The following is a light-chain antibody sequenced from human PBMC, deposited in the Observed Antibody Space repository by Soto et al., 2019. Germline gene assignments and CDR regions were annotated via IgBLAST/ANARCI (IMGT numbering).Light chain of an antibody. V-gene: IGKV4-1*01. CDR2: WAS. CDR3: QQYYSSPLT. J-gene: IGKJ4*01. Sequence: DIVMTQSPDSLAVSLGERATINCKSSQSVLYSSNNKNYLAWYQQKPGHPPKVLIYWASTRESGVPDRFSGSWSGTDFTLTISSLQAEDVAVYYCQQYYSSPLTFGGGTKVEIK. CDR1: QSVLYSSNNKNY.